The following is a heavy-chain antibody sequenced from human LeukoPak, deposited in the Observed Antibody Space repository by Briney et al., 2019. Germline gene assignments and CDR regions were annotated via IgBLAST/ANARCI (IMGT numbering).Heavy chain of an antibody. J-gene: IGHJ4*02. CDR2: IYSGGRI. V-gene: IGHV3-66*02. CDR1: GFTVSSNY. CDR3: ARGPYDIVEVPAATAFDY. D-gene: IGHD2-2*01. Sequence: GGSLRLSCAASGFTVSSNYMSWVRQAPGKGLEWVSVIYSGGRIYYADSVKGRFTISRDNSKNTLYLQMNSLRAEDTAVYYCARGPYDIVEVPAATAFDYWGQGTLVTVSS.